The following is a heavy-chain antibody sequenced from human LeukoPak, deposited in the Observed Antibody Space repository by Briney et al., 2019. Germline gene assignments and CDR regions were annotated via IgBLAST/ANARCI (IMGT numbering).Heavy chain of an antibody. D-gene: IGHD3-10*02. J-gene: IGHJ4*02. CDR2: ISGSGGRT. Sequence: GGSLRLSCAASGFTLSSYAMSWVRQAPGKGLEWVSGISGSGGRTYYADSVKGRFTISRDNSKNTLYLQMDSLRAEDTAVYYCAKDPGPLFDGYFDYWGQGNLVTVSS. CDR1: GFTLSSYA. CDR3: AKDPGPLFDGYFDY. V-gene: IGHV3-23*01.